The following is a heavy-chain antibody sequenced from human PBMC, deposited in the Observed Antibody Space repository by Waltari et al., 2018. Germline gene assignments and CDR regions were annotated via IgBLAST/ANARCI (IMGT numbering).Heavy chain of an antibody. D-gene: IGHD3-10*01. CDR2: IDSDGSST. Sequence: LMESGGALFHPEASLILSCLSSGFSFCTYWMHWVRHGPGTGLMWVSRIDSDGSSTSYEDSVRGRFTISRDNAKNTLYLQMNSVRDEDTAVYYCGRARVQGVKYFDYWGRGTLVTVSS. J-gene: IGHJ4*02. CDR1: GFSFCTYW. V-gene: IGHV3-74*01. CDR3: GRARVQGVKYFDY.